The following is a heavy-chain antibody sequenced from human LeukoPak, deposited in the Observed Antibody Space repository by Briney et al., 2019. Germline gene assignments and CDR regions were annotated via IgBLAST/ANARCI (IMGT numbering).Heavy chain of an antibody. J-gene: IGHJ6*03. CDR2: ISGYDGKT. CDR3: ARDQVYAGYQPWGFYYYMDV. D-gene: IGHD2-8*01. V-gene: IGHV1-18*01. Sequence: ASVKLSCKASGYTFHDYAITWVRQAPGQGLEWLGYISGYDGKTNYAQSLQGRLTMTIDTSTSTAYMDLRSLTSDDTAIYYCARDQVYAGYQPWGFYYYMDVWAKGTTVTVSS. CDR1: GYTFHDYA.